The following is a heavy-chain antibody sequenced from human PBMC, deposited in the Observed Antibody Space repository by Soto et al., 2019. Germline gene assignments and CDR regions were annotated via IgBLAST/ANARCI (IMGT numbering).Heavy chain of an antibody. CDR3: TREIGRDCGFDI. V-gene: IGHV3-30-3*01. CDR2: MSYDGSYK. J-gene: IGHJ3*02. Sequence: GGSLRLSCEASGFTFSSYPMHWVRQAPDKGLEWVAVMSYDGSYKHYADSVKGRFTISRDNPKNTLYLQVDSLRAEDTAVYYCTREIGRDCGFDIWGQGTMVTVSS. D-gene: IGHD1-26*01. CDR1: GFTFSSYP.